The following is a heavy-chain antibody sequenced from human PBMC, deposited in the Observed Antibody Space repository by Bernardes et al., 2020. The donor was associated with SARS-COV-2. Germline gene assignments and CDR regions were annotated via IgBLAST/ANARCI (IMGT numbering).Heavy chain of an antibody. CDR3: VREYPDSSGRRFDL. CDR2: ISYNGEHT. J-gene: IGHJ5*02. D-gene: IGHD6-6*01. CDR1: GITFSHYA. V-gene: IGHV3-64D*06. Sequence: GGSLRLSCSVSGITFSHYAMHWVRQAPGKKLEYIGVISYNGEHTDYADSVKGRFTISRDNSKNTLFLQMRNLRAEDTAVYYCVREYPDSSGRRFDLWGQGTMVTVSS.